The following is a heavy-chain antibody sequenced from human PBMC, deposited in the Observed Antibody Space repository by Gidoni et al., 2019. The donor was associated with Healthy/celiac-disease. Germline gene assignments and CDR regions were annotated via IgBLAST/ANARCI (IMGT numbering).Heavy chain of an antibody. CDR1: GFSLSPRGVG. Sequence: QITLKESGPTLVKPTQTLTLTCTFSGFSLSPRGVGVGWIRQPPGKALEWLALIYWDDDKRYSPSLKSRLTITKDTSKNQVVLTMTNMDPVDTATYYCAHRGADCSGGSCYFSHYFDYWGQGTLVTVSS. V-gene: IGHV2-5*02. CDR2: IYWDDDK. D-gene: IGHD2-15*01. CDR3: AHRGADCSGGSCYFSHYFDY. J-gene: IGHJ4*02.